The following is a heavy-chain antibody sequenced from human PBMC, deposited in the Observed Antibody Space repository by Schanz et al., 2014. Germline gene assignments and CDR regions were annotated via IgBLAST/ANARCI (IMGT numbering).Heavy chain of an antibody. CDR1: GFTVDSNY. J-gene: IGHJ5*02. CDR2: IWSDGSRT. V-gene: IGHV3-66*02. CDR3: AKVVASGPTTGPFDP. Sequence: DVQVVESGGDLVQPGGSLRLSCAASGFTVDSNYMSWVRQAPGKGLEWVAFIWSDGSRTYHAESVKGRFTISRDNSRNTLYLQMDSLRDEDTALYYCAKVVASGPTTGPFDPWGQGTLVTVSS. D-gene: IGHD1-26*01.